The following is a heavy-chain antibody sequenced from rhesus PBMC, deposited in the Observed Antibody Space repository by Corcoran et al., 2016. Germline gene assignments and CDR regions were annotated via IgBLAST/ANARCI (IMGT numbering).Heavy chain of an antibody. J-gene: IGHJ6*01. Sequence: QVQLQESGPGVVKPSETLSLTCAVSGGSISDSYRWSWIRQPPGKGLEWIGYIFGSSTHTHHNPTLQSPVTISKDTSKNQFSLKLSSVAAADTAVYYRAREPEGALDSWGQGVVVTVSS. D-gene: IGHD3-9*01. CDR1: GGSISDSYR. CDR2: IFGSSTHT. CDR3: AREPEGALDS. V-gene: IGHV4S10*01.